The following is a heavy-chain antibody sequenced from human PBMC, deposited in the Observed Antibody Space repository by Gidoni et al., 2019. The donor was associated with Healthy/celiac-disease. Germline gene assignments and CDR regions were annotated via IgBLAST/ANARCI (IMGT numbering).Heavy chain of an antibody. Sequence: VQLLESGRGLVRPGGPLRFCCAASAFTFSSYSMNWVRQAPGKGLEGGSSISSSSSYIYYADSVKGRFTISRDNAKNSLYLQMNSLRAEDTAVYYCASLAVVTPGADYWGQGTLVTVSS. J-gene: IGHJ4*02. CDR3: ASLAVVTPGADY. CDR2: ISSSSSYI. D-gene: IGHD2-21*02. CDR1: AFTFSSYS. V-gene: IGHV3-21*01.